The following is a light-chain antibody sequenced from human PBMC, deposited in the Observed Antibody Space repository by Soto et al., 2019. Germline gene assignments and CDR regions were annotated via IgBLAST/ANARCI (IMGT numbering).Light chain of an antibody. V-gene: IGKV3-11*01. CDR2: DTS. Sequence: EVVLTRSPATLSLSPGERAILSCRASQRVEKYLVWYQQKPGQAPRLLIYDTSNRATGIPARFSGSGSETDFTLTISSLEPEDFAVYYCQQRKHWPPLTFGGGTKVELK. CDR3: QQRKHWPPLT. J-gene: IGKJ4*01. CDR1: QRVEKY.